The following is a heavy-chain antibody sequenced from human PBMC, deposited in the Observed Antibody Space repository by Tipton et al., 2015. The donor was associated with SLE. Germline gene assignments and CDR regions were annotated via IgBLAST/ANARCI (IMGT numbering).Heavy chain of an antibody. V-gene: IGHV3-64*04. J-gene: IGHJ4*02. CDR1: GFTFSSYA. D-gene: IGHD2-2*01. Sequence: SLRLSCSASGFTFSSYAMHWVRQAPGKGLEYVSAISSNGGSTYYADSVKGRFTISRDNAKNSLYLQMNSLRAEDTAVYYCARDIVVVPAAIDYWGQGTLVTVPS. CDR2: ISSNGGST. CDR3: ARDIVVVPAAIDY.